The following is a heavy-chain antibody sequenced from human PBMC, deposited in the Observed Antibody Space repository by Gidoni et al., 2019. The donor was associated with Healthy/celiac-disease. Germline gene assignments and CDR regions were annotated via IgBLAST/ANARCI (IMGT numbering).Heavy chain of an antibody. V-gene: IGHV1-18*01. CDR2: ISAYNGNT. J-gene: IGHJ4*02. Sequence: HVQLVQSGAEVKKPGASVKVSCTASGYTFTSYGISWGRQAPGQGLEWMGWISAYNGNTNYEQKLQGRGTMTTETSTSTAYMERRSLRSDDKAVYYCARGIAGAGSGGGKTRFDYWGQGTLVTVSS. D-gene: IGHD6-19*01. CDR1: GYTFTSYG. CDR3: ARGIAGAGSGGGKTRFDY.